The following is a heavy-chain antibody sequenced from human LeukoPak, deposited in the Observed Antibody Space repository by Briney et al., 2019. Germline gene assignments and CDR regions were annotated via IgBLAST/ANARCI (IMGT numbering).Heavy chain of an antibody. CDR2: LSHTEALYQSGNS. J-gene: IGHJ5*02. D-gene: IGHD3-3*01. CDR3: ATFFWSGYSS. CDR1: GYSISTGYY. V-gene: IGHV4-28*01. Sequence: PSETLSLTCTVSGYSISTGYYWGWIRQPPGRGLEWIGSLSHTEALYQSGNSNYNPSLKSRVTISLDTSKNQFSLKLTSVTAADTAVYYCATFFWSGYSSWGQGTLVTVSS.